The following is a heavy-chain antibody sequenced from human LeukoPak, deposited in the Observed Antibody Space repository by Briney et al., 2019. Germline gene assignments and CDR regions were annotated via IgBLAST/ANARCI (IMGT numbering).Heavy chain of an antibody. J-gene: IGHJ4*02. Sequence: GASVTVSCRTAVSIVAPSAVIMVAGSPGQGLEWVGWISTYNGDTKYSPKFEDRVTMTMDTSTTTASLGVKSLRSADTAVCFCAILQAGCNRLTCYYTHFWGQGTLVTVSS. CDR2: ISTYNGDT. D-gene: IGHD1-26*01. V-gene: IGHV1-18*01. CDR3: AILQAGCNRLTCYYTHF. CDR1: VSIVAPSA.